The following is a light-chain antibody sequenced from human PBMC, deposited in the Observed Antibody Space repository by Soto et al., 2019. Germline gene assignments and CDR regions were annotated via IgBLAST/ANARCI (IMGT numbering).Light chain of an antibody. V-gene: IGKV3-15*01. CDR3: RQGLT. J-gene: IGKJ5*01. Sequence: EIVMTQSPATLSVSPWEGAALSCSAGQSVSRNLAWYQQKPGQAPRLLIYGACTGATGIPARLSGSGSGTEFAFPNCSVQSEYFAVYYCRQGLTFGQGTRLEIK. CDR2: GAC. CDR1: QSVSRN.